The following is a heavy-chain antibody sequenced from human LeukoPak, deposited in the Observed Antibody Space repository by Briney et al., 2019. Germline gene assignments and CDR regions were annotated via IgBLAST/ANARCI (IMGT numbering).Heavy chain of an antibody. CDR2: INPNSGGT. Sequence: AASVKVSCKASGYTFTGYYMHWVRQAPGQGLEWMGWINPNSGGTNYAQKFQGRVTMTRDTSTSTAYMELRSLRSDDTAVYYCARGPNYYYYMDVWGKGTTVTISS. V-gene: IGHV1-2*02. J-gene: IGHJ6*03. CDR3: ARGPNYYYYMDV. CDR1: GYTFTGYY.